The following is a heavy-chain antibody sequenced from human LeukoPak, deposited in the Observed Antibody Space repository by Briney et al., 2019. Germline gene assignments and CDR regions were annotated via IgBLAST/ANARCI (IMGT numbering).Heavy chain of an antibody. D-gene: IGHD3-9*01. CDR2: IYYSGST. CDR3: ARVPALRYFDWLSTYYYYYYMDV. V-gene: IGHV4-59*12. CDR1: GGSISSYY. Sequence: PSETLSLTCTVSGGSISSYYWSWIRQPPGKGLEWIGYIYYSGSTYYNPSLKSRVTISVDTSKNQFSLKLSSVTAADTAVYYCARVPALRYFDWLSTYYYYYYMDVWGKGTTLTVSS. J-gene: IGHJ6*03.